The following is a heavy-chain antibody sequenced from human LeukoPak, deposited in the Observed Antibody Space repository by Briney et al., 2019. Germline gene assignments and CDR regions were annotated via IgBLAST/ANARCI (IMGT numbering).Heavy chain of an antibody. D-gene: IGHD3-22*01. CDR1: GFTFSSHW. CDR2: IKQDGNEK. J-gene: IGHJ4*02. Sequence: PGGSLRLSCAASGFTFSSHWMSWVRQAPGKGLEWVANIKQDGNEKYYVDSVKGRFTVSRDNAKNSLYLQMNSLRAEDTAVYYCARGRFYLDSSGYSSFYYWGQGTLVTVSS. V-gene: IGHV3-7*01. CDR3: ARGRFYLDSSGYSSFYY.